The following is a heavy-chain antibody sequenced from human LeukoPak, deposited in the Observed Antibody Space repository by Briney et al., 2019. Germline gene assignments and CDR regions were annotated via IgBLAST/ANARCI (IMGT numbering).Heavy chain of an antibody. J-gene: IGHJ4*02. CDR1: GFTFSSYA. D-gene: IGHD6-13*01. CDR3: AKGTAAAGFLFDY. Sequence: GGSLRLSCAASGFTFSSYAISWVRQAPGKGLEWVSAISGSGGSTYYADSVKGRFTISRDNSKNTLYLQMNSLRAEDTAVYYCAKGTAAAGFLFDYWGQGTLVTVSS. CDR2: ISGSGGST. V-gene: IGHV3-23*01.